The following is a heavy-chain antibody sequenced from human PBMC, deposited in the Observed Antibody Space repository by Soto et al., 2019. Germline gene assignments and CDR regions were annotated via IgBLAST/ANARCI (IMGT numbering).Heavy chain of an antibody. CDR3: AKVSRGIGVVPAAVN. V-gene: IGHV3-23*01. J-gene: IGHJ4*02. Sequence: EVQLLESGGGLEQPGGSLRLSCVGSGHTFHNYAMTWVRQAPGKGLEWVSGISGSGGSTYYADSVRGRFTISRDDSKNTLYLQMNSLRVEDTAVYYCAKVSRGIGVVPAAVNWGQGTLVTVSS. D-gene: IGHD2-2*01. CDR1: GHTFHNYA. CDR2: ISGSGGST.